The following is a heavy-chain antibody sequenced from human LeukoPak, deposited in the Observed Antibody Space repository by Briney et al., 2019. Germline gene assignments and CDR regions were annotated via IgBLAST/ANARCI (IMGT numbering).Heavy chain of an antibody. V-gene: IGHV1-69*05. J-gene: IGHJ4*02. Sequence: GASVKVSCKASGGTFSSYAISWVRQAPGQGLEWMGGIIPIFGTANYAQKFQGRVTITTDESTSTAYMELSSLRSEDTAVYYCARQYLGYCSSTSCSVFDYWGQGTLVTVSS. CDR3: ARQYLGYCSSTSCSVFDY. CDR2: IIPIFGTA. CDR1: GGTFSSYA. D-gene: IGHD2-2*01.